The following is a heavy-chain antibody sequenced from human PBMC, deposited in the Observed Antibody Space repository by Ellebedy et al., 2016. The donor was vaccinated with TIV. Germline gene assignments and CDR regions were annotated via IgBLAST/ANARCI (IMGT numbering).Heavy chain of an antibody. J-gene: IGHJ3*02. CDR2: MNPNSDNT. CDR3: ARASYYYESSGYMDAFYM. CDR1: GYTFTSYD. Sequence: ASVKVSCKTSGYTFTSYDINWVRQAPGQGLEWMGWMNPNSDNTGYAQKFQGRVTMTRNPSTSTAYMELSSLRYGDTAVYYCARASYYYESSGYMDAFYMWGQGTMVTVSP. V-gene: IGHV1-8*01. D-gene: IGHD3-22*01.